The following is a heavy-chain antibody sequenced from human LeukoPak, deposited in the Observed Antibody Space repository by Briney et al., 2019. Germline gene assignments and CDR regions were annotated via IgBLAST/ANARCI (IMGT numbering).Heavy chain of an antibody. D-gene: IGHD3-3*01. CDR2: IKQDGSEK. J-gene: IGHJ4*02. Sequence: GGSLRLSCAASGFTFSSYWMSWVRQAPGKGLEWVANIKQDGSEKYYVDSVKGRFTISRDNAKNSLYLQMNSLRAEDTAVYYCARELAMYYDFWSGYWDYWGQGTLVTVSS. CDR1: GFTFSSYW. CDR3: ARELAMYYDFWSGYWDY. V-gene: IGHV3-7*01.